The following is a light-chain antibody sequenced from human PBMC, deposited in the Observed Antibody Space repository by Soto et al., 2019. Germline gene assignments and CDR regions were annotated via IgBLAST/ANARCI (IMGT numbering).Light chain of an antibody. CDR2: KAS. Sequence: DIQMTQSPSTLSASVGDRVTITCRASQSISSWLAWYQQKPGKAPKLLIYKASSLESGVPSRFSGSGSGKELPLTISSLQPDDFATYYCQQYNSSPWTFGQGTKVEIK. J-gene: IGKJ1*01. CDR3: QQYNSSPWT. CDR1: QSISSW. V-gene: IGKV1-5*03.